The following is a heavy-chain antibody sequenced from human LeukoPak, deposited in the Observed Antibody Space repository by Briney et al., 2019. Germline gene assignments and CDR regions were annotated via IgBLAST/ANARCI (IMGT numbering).Heavy chain of an antibody. CDR1: GYTFTGYY. D-gene: IGHD5-24*01. V-gene: IGHV1-46*01. J-gene: IGHJ4*02. CDR2: INPSGGST. CDR3: ARRSYNSPFRY. Sequence: GASVKVSCKASGYTFTGYYMHWVRQAPGQGLEWMGIINPSGGSTSYAQKFQGRVTMTRDMSTSTVYMELSSLRSEDTAVYYCARRSYNSPFRYWGQGTLVTVSS.